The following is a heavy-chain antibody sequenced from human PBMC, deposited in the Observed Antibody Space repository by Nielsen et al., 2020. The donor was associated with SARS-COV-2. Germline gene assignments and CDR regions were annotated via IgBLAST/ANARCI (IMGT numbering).Heavy chain of an antibody. CDR3: ARGDIAVVPAAMFRGDDAFDI. V-gene: IGHV4-39*02. D-gene: IGHD2-2*01. Sequence: SETLSLTCTVSGGSLSSRNYYWGWIRQPPGKGLEWIGTIYYSGSVSYNPSLRSRVTISVDTSKKHFSLKLTSVTAADKAVYFCARGDIAVVPAAMFRGDDAFDIWGQGTMVRVSS. CDR1: GGSLSSRNYY. J-gene: IGHJ3*02. CDR2: IYYSGSV.